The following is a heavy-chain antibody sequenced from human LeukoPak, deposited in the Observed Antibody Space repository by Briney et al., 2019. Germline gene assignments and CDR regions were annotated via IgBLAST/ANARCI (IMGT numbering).Heavy chain of an antibody. D-gene: IGHD3-22*01. V-gene: IGHV3-11*01. CDR1: GFTFSDYY. CDR2: ISSDTDTM. CDR3: ARVQYYYDSSGYAPFDY. J-gene: IGHJ4*02. Sequence: GGSLRLSCAASGFTFSDYYMSWIRQAPGKGLEGVAYISSDTDTMYYADSVKGRFTISRDNTKNSLYLQMNSLRAEDTAVYYCARVQYYYDSSGYAPFDYWGQGTLVTVSS.